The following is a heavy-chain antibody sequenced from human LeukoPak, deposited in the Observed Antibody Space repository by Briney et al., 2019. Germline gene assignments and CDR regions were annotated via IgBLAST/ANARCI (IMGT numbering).Heavy chain of an antibody. CDR3: ARDLTVGDYYYVMDV. D-gene: IGHD4-17*01. J-gene: IGHJ6*02. CDR2: ISSSSSYI. V-gene: IGHV3-21*01. Sequence: GGSLRLSCAASGLTFSSYSMNWVRPAPRKGLEWVSSISSSSSYINYADSEKGRLTISRDNAKNSLYLQMNSLRAEDTAVYYCARDLTVGDYYYVMDVWGQGTTVTVSS. CDR1: GLTFSSYS.